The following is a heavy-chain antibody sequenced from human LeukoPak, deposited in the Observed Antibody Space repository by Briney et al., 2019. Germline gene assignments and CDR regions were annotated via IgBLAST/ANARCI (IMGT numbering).Heavy chain of an antibody. J-gene: IGHJ6*03. CDR3: ARDFVAYCGGDCYPYYMDV. D-gene: IGHD2-21*02. Sequence: GASVKVSCKASGYTFTGYYMHWVRQAPGQGLEWMGWINPNSGGTNYAQKFQGRVTMTRDTSINTAYMELSRLRSDDTAVYYCARDFVAYCGGDCYPYYMDVWGKGTTVTISS. CDR1: GYTFTGYY. CDR2: INPNSGGT. V-gene: IGHV1-2*02.